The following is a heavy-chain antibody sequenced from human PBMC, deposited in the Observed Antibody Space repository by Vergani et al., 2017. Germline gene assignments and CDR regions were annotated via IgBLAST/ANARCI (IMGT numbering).Heavy chain of an antibody. D-gene: IGHD2/OR15-2a*01. V-gene: IGHV3-30*03. J-gene: IGHJ6*02. CDR2: ISYDGSNK. Sequence: QVQLVESGGGVVQPGRSLRLSCAASGFTFSSYGMHWVRQAPGKGLEWVSVISYDGSNKYYADSVKGRFTISRDDSKNTLYLQMNSLKTEDTAVYYCTTVEYPSYWRPYYYYGMDFWGQGTPVTVSS. CDR1: GFTFSSYG. CDR3: TTVEYPSYWRPYYYYGMDF.